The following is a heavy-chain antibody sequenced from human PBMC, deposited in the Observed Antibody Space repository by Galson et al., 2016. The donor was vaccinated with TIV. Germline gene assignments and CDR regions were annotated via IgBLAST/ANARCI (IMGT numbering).Heavy chain of an antibody. Sequence: CAISGDSVSSRTAAWNWIRQSPSRGLEWLGRTYYRSKWYNDYAVSVKSRITINPDTSKNQFSLQLTSVTAADTAVYYCAREVDSSYGYVDSYFESWGRGILVTVSS. V-gene: IGHV6-1*01. CDR1: GDSVSSRTAA. CDR2: TYYRSKWYN. J-gene: IGHJ4*02. D-gene: IGHD5-18*01. CDR3: AREVDSSYGYVDSYFES.